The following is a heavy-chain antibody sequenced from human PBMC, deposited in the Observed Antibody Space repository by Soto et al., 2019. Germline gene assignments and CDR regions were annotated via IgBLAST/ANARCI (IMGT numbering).Heavy chain of an antibody. D-gene: IGHD1-26*01. CDR3: ATGGSGSPNY. V-gene: IGHV1-24*01. CDR2: FDPEDGET. Sequence: ASVKVSCTVSGYTLAELSMHWVRQAPGKGLEWMGGFDPEDGETIYAQKFQGRVTMTEDTSTDTAYMELSSLRSEDTAVYYCATGGSGSPNYWGQGTLVTVSS. J-gene: IGHJ4*02. CDR1: GYTLAELS.